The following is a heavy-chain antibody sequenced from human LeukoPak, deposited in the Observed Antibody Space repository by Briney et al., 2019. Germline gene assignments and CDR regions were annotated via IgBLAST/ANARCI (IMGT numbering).Heavy chain of an antibody. D-gene: IGHD3-16*01. CDR1: GFTFINYW. CDR3: TRCGTRLMITFGGV. J-gene: IGHJ4*02. Sequence: PGGSLRLSCAASGFTFINYWMSWVRQAPGKGLEWVAYIKQDGSEKYYVDSVKGRSTISRDNAKDSLYLQMNSLRAEDTAVYYCTRCGTRLMITFGGVWGQGTLVTVSS. CDR2: IKQDGSEK. V-gene: IGHV3-7*02.